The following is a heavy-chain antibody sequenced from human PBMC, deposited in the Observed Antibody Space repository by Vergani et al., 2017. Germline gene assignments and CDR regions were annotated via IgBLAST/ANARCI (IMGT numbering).Heavy chain of an antibody. D-gene: IGHD6-19*01. J-gene: IGHJ3*02. CDR1: GGTLNNYA. CDR3: AKVGRSEVAGTFGAFDI. V-gene: IGHV1-69*13. Sequence: QVPLVQSGAEVKKPGSSVRVSCKASGGTLNNYAVNWVRLAPGQGLEWMGRIIPTFGTTHYAQRFRGRVTITADVFTTTVYMELSSLRSEDTAVYYCAKVGRSEVAGTFGAFDIWGQGTMVTVSS. CDR2: IIPTFGTT.